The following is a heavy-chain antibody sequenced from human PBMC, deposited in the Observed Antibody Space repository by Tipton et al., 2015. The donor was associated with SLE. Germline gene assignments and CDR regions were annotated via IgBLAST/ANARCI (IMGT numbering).Heavy chain of an antibody. J-gene: IGHJ4*02. D-gene: IGHD1-26*01. V-gene: IGHV4-39*07. CDR3: ARTSGNYYY. CDR2: IYYSGTT. Sequence: WVRQAPGKGLEWIGSIYYSGTTYYKPSLKSRVTISVDTSKNQFSLNLSSVTAADTAVYYCARTSGNYYYWGQGTLVTVSS.